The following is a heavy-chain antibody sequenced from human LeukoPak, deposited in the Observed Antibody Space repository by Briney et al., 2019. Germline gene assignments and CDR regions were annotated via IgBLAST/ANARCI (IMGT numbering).Heavy chain of an antibody. CDR3: ARDLVWEYYYNSSGYSAFDY. V-gene: IGHV1-18*01. CDR1: GYTFTSYG. J-gene: IGHJ4*02. CDR2: ISAYNGNT. Sequence: ASVKVSCKASGYTFTSYGISWVRQAPGQGRERMGWISAYNGNTNYAQKLQGRVTMTTDTSTSTAYMELRSLRSDDTAVYYCARDLVWEYYYNSSGYSAFDYWGQGTLVTVSS. D-gene: IGHD3-22*01.